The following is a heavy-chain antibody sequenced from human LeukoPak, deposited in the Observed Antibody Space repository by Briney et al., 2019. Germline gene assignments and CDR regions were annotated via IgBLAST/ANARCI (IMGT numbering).Heavy chain of an antibody. D-gene: IGHD5-12*01. CDR1: GGSISNRSYY. CDR3: ARFPLDIAATMADY. CDR2: IYYSGST. J-gene: IGHJ4*02. V-gene: IGHV4-39*01. Sequence: SETLSLTCDVSGGSISNRSYYWGWIRQPPGKGLEWIRTIYYSGSTYYNPSLKSRVTISVDTSKNQFSLKLSSVTAADTAVYYCARFPLDIAATMADYWGQGTLVTVSS.